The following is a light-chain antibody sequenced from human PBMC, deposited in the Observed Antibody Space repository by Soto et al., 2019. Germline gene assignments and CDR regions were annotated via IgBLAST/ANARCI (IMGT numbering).Light chain of an antibody. CDR2: DAS. V-gene: IGKV1-33*01. CDR1: QVISKF. J-gene: IGKJ4*02. Sequence: DIQMTQSPSSLSASVGDRVTITCRASQVISKFLNWYQLKPGKAPKLLICDASELETGVTSRFSGHRSGTDFSFSISSLQPEDIATYYCQQYDNYPLTFGGGTKVEIK. CDR3: QQYDNYPLT.